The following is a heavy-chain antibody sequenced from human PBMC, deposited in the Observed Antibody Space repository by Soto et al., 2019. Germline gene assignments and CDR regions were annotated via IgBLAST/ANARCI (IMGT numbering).Heavy chain of an antibody. V-gene: IGHV1-69*13. D-gene: IGHD6-19*01. CDR3: ATSRISIAVAGETEYYFDY. CDR1: GGTFSSYA. Sequence: SVKVSCKASGGTFSSYAIGWVRQAPGQGLEWMGGIIPIFGTANYAQKFQGRVTITADESTSTAYMELSSLRSEDTAVYYCATSRISIAVAGETEYYFDYWGQGTLVTVSS. CDR2: IIPIFGTA. J-gene: IGHJ4*02.